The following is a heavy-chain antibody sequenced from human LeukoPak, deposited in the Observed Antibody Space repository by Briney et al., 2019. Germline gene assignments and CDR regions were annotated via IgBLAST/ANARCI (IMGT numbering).Heavy chain of an antibody. J-gene: IGHJ4*02. Sequence: GGSLRLSCTASGFTVSSNYMSWVRQAPGKGLEWVSAISVSGAGTYYADSVKGRFTISRDNSKNTLYLQMNSLRAEDTAVYYCAREGVRGSGSYYNVKDYWGQGTLVTVSS. V-gene: IGHV3-23*01. CDR1: GFTVSSNY. CDR2: ISVSGAGT. CDR3: AREGVRGSGSYYNVKDY. D-gene: IGHD3-10*01.